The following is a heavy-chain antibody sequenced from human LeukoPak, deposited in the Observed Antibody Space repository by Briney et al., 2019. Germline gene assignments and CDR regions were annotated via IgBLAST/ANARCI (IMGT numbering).Heavy chain of an antibody. J-gene: IGHJ3*02. Sequence: GGSLRLSCAASGFSLRAYDLIWVRQAPGKGLDWVSIINGGGDIMMYEDSVKGRFTISRDNSKNTFYLQMNSLRVEDTAVYYCAMRDRGYGLDIWGQGTVVTVSS. V-gene: IGHV3-23*01. D-gene: IGHD3-10*01. CDR2: INGGGDIM. CDR1: GFSLRAYD. CDR3: AMRDRGYGLDI.